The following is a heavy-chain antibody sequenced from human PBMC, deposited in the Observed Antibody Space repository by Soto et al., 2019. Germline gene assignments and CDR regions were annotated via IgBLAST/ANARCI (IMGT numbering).Heavy chain of an antibody. CDR2: INHTGGT. V-gene: IGHV4-30-2*02. J-gene: IGHJ5*02. Sequence: SDTLSLTCAVSGVSISSGGYSWSWIRQPPGKGLEWIGYINHTGGTHYNPSLKSRVTMSVDTSKNQFSLRLSSVTAADTAIYYCATRITVFGLLIPPFDPWGQGTQVNVSS. CDR1: GVSISSGGYS. D-gene: IGHD3-3*01. CDR3: ATRITVFGLLIPPFDP.